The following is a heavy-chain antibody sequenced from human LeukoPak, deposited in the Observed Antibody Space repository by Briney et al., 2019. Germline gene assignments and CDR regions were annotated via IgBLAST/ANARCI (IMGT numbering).Heavy chain of an antibody. CDR2: IYYSGRT. CDR3: ASPYYYDSSGSPYYGVGV. D-gene: IGHD3-22*01. V-gene: IGHV4-39*01. CDR1: GGSISSSTYY. Sequence: SETLSLTCTVSGGSISSSTYYWGWIRQPPGKGLEWIGNIYYSGRTTYNPSLESRVTMSVDTSKNQFSLNLSSVTAADTAVYYCASPYYYDSSGSPYYGVGVWGQGTTVTVSS. J-gene: IGHJ6*02.